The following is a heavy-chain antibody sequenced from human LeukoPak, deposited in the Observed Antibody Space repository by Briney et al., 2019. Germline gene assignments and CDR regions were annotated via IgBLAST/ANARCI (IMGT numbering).Heavy chain of an antibody. V-gene: IGHV4-39*07. J-gene: IGHJ5*02. CDR3: ARRKAGYSPFDP. CDR1: GGSISSSSYY. D-gene: IGHD3-9*01. CDR2: IYYSGST. Sequence: SETLSLTCTVSGGSISSSSYYWGWIRQPPGKGLEWIGSIYYSGSTNYNPSLKSRVTISVDTSKNQFSLKLSSVTAADTAVYYCARRKAGYSPFDPWGQGTLVTVSS.